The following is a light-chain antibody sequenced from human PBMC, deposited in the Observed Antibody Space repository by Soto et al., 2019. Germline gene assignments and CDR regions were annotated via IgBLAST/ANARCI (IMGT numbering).Light chain of an antibody. CDR3: QQSYSTPYT. J-gene: IGKJ2*01. CDR2: AAS. CDR1: QSISSH. V-gene: IGKV1-39*01. Sequence: DIPMTQSPSSLSASVGDRVTITCRAGQSISSHLNWYQQKPGKAPKLLIYAASNLQSGVPSRFSGSGSGTDFTLAISSLQPEDFATYYCQQSYSTPYTFGQGTKLEIK.